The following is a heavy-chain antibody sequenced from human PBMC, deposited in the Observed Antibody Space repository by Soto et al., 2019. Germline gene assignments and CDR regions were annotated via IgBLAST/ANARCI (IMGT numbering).Heavy chain of an antibody. D-gene: IGHD3-9*01. V-gene: IGHV1-69*01. CDR1: GGVFSNYA. CDR3: ARGSHYLSTGYYFDT. Sequence: QVQLVQSGAEVKQPGSSVKVSCKASGGVFSNYALTWVRQAPGQGPEWVGGLVPVFGTPNYAPKFQGRVTVTADELTRTGYLELSALTSADTAIYYGARGSHYLSTGYYFDTWGQGTLVIVYS. J-gene: IGHJ5*02. CDR2: LVPVFGTP.